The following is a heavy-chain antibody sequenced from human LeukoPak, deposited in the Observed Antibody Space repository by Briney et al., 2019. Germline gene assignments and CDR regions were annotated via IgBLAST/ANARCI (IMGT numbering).Heavy chain of an antibody. D-gene: IGHD3-16*01. CDR2: ISGSGDST. CDR3: AKAGFGDPNWGATSYYLYFYMDV. Sequence: GGSLRLSCAASGFTFRDYAVTWVRQAPGKGLEWVSTISGSGDSTYYADSLKGRFTISRDNSKNTVCLQMNSLRAEDTAIYYCAKAGFGDPNWGATSYYLYFYMDVWGKGTTVTVSS. CDR1: GFTFRDYA. V-gene: IGHV3-23*01. J-gene: IGHJ6*03.